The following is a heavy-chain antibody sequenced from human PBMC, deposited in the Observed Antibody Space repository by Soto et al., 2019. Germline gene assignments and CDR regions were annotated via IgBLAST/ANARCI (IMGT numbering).Heavy chain of an antibody. CDR1: GYIFTRYA. J-gene: IGHJ5*02. CDR2: INIGNGDT. CDR3: ARDRQFNNWFDP. V-gene: IGHV1-3*04. Sequence: ASVKVSCKASGYIFTRYAIHWVRQAPGQSLEWLGWINIGNGDTKYSENFEGRVTITRDISATTAYMELSSLRSEDTALYYCARDRQFNNWFDPWGQGTLVTVSS. D-gene: IGHD6-19*01.